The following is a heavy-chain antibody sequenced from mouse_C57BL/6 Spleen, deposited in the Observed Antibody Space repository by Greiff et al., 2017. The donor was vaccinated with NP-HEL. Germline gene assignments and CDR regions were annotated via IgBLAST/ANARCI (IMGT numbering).Heavy chain of an antibody. D-gene: IGHD1-1*01. Sequence: VQLQQSDAELVKPGASVKISCKVSGYTFTDHTIHWMKQRPEQGLEWIGYIYPRDGSTKYNEKFKGKATLTADKSSSTAYMQLNSLTSEDSAVYFCARGDYYGSSPRYFDVWGRRTTVTVSS. CDR3: ARGDYYGSSPRYFDV. CDR2: IYPRDGST. J-gene: IGHJ1*03. CDR1: GYTFTDHT. V-gene: IGHV1-78*01.